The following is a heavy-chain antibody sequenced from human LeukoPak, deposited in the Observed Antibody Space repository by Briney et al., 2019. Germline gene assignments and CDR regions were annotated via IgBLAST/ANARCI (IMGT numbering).Heavy chain of an antibody. Sequence: SQTLSLTCALSGDSVSSNSAAWNWVRQSPSRGLEWLGRTYYRSKWYNDYAVSVKSRITINPDTSKNQFSLQLNSVTPEDTAVYYCARDNLAVAGTDCFDYWGQGTLVTVSS. CDR1: GDSVSSNSAA. D-gene: IGHD6-19*01. J-gene: IGHJ4*02. CDR2: TYYRSKWYN. V-gene: IGHV6-1*01. CDR3: ARDNLAVAGTDCFDY.